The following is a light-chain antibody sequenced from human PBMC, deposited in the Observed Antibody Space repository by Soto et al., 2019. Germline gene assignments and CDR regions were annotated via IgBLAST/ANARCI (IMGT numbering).Light chain of an antibody. Sequence: QSALTQPRSVSGSPGQSVTISCTGTSSDVGGYNYVSWYQQHPGKAPKLMIYDVNKRPSGVPDRFSGSKSGNTASLTISGLQAEDEADYFCKSYAGSNTYVFGSGTKLTVL. V-gene: IGLV2-11*01. CDR2: DVN. J-gene: IGLJ1*01. CDR1: SSDVGGYNY. CDR3: KSYAGSNTYV.